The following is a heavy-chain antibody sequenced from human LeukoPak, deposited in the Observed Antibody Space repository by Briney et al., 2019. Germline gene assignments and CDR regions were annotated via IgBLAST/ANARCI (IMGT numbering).Heavy chain of an antibody. J-gene: IGHJ4*02. CDR2: INHSGST. V-gene: IGHV4-34*01. D-gene: IGHD3-10*01. Sequence: SETLPLTCAVYGGSFSGYYWSWIRQPPGKGLEWIGEINHSGSTNYNPSLKSRVTISVDTSKNQFSLKLSSVTAADTAVYYCARSPPRYYGSGSYFDYWGQGTLVTVSS. CDR1: GGSFSGYY. CDR3: ARSPPRYYGSGSYFDY.